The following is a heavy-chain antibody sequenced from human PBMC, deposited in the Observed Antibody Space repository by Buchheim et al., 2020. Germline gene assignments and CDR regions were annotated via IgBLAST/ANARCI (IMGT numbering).Heavy chain of an antibody. D-gene: IGHD4-23*01. Sequence: QVQLQESGPGLVKPSETPSLTCTVSGASISTDYWSWIRQPPGEGLEWIGYIYKSGITEYNPSLGRRVTIAEDTSKNQFSLKLSSVTAADTAVYYCARARGNGGNRNYYYYYGMDVWGQGTT. CDR1: GASISTDY. V-gene: IGHV4-59*01. CDR3: ARARGNGGNRNYYYYYGMDV. CDR2: IYKSGIT. J-gene: IGHJ6*02.